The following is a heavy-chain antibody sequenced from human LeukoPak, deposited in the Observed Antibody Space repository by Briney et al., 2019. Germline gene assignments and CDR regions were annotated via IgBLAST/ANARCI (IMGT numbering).Heavy chain of an antibody. CDR1: GFNFGAYY. D-gene: IGHD5-12*01. CDR3: ARDQQGGPRSFARGSDQ. J-gene: IGHJ4*02. V-gene: IGHV3-11*04. Sequence: GGSLRLSCAASGFNFGAYYMSWIRQAPGKGLEWIAYISTGGGTIKYTDSVKGRFTISRDNAKNYLYLQMDSLRGEDTALYYCARDQQGGPRSFARGSDQWGQGTLVTVSS. CDR2: ISTGGGTI.